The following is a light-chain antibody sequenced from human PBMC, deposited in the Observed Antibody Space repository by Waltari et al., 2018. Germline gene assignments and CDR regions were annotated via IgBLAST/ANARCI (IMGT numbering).Light chain of an antibody. CDR2: GVN. CDR1: WSNIGAGYD. J-gene: IGLJ2*01. Sequence: QSVLTQPPSVSGAPGQRVTISCTGSWSNIGAGYDVPWYQQLPGKAPTLLVYGVNTRPPGVPDRFFGSKSGTSASLAIPGLQPEDEADYYCQSYDTSLGVVFGGGTKLTVL. V-gene: IGLV1-40*01. CDR3: QSYDTSLGVV.